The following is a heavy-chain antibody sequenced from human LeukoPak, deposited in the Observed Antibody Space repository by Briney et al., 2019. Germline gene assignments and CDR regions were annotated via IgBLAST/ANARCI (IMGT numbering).Heavy chain of an antibody. J-gene: IGHJ4*02. D-gene: IGHD3-22*01. CDR1: GYTFTSYG. Sequence: ASVKVSCKASGYTFTSYGISWVRQAPGQGLEWMGWISAYNGNTNYAQKLQGRVTMTTDTSTSTAYMELRSLRSDDPAVYYFAGAYYHHSSGYPWGWGQGTLVTVSS. CDR2: ISAYNGNT. CDR3: AGAYYHHSSGYPWG. V-gene: IGHV1-18*01.